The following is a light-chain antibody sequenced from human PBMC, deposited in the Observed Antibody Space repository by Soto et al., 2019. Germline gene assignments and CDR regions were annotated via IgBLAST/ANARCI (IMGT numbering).Light chain of an antibody. V-gene: IGKV1-5*01. CDR2: DAS. CDR1: QSINNW. J-gene: IGKJ1*01. CDR3: QQYGPSPLWT. Sequence: DIQMTQSPSTLSASVGDRVTITCRASQSINNWLAWYQLKPGKAPKLLIYDASTLQSGVPSSFSGSGSGTEFTLTINRLEPEDFAVYYCQQYGPSPLWTFGHGTKVEIK.